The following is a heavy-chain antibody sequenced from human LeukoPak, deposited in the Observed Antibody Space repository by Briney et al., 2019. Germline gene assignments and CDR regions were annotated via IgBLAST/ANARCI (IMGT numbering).Heavy chain of an antibody. D-gene: IGHD3-9*01. J-gene: IGHJ3*02. CDR1: GFTFSVYY. V-gene: IGHV3-11*04. CDR2: ISSSGSTI. Sequence: GGSLRLSCAASGFTFSVYYMSWIRQAPGKGLEWVSYISSSGSTIYYADSVKGRFTISRDNAKNSLYLQMNSLRAEDTAVYYCSKDFILRFFDGGAFDIWGQGTMVTVSS. CDR3: SKDFILRFFDGGAFDI.